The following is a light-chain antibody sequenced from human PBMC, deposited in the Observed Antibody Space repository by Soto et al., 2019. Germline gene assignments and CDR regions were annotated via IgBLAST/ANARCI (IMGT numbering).Light chain of an antibody. CDR3: SSFAGNNDLV. CDR2: EVS. CDR1: SSDVGGYNY. V-gene: IGLV2-8*01. J-gene: IGLJ2*01. Sequence: QSALTQPPSASGSPGQSVTIPCTGTSSDVGGYNYVSWYQQHPGKAPKLMISEVSKRPSGVPHRFSSTKSGNTASLTVSGLQAVDVADYYCSSFAGNNDLVFGGGTRLPVL.